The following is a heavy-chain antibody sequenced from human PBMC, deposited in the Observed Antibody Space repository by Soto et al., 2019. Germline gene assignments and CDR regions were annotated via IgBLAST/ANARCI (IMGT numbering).Heavy chain of an antibody. CDR1: GGSISSGGYY. J-gene: IGHJ4*02. D-gene: IGHD3-22*01. Sequence: HVQLKESGPVLVKPSQTLSLTCNVSGGSISSGGYYWSWIREHPGKGLEWIGYIYYSGSTYYNPSLKSRVTISVDTSKNQFSLKLSSVTAADTAVYYCARESYDSSGQGLDYWGQGTLVTVSS. CDR2: IYYSGST. CDR3: ARESYDSSGQGLDY. V-gene: IGHV4-31*03.